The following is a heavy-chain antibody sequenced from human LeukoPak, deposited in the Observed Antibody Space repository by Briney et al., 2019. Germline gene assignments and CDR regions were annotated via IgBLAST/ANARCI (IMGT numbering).Heavy chain of an antibody. Sequence: GGSLRLSCAASGFTFSSYAMSWVRQAPGKGLEWVSAISGSGGSTYYADSVKGRFTISRDNSKTTLYLQMNSLRSEDTAVYYCARDHQIAAAVYYFDYWGQGTLVTVSS. V-gene: IGHV3-23*01. CDR2: ISGSGGST. D-gene: IGHD6-13*01. J-gene: IGHJ4*02. CDR1: GFTFSSYA. CDR3: ARDHQIAAAVYYFDY.